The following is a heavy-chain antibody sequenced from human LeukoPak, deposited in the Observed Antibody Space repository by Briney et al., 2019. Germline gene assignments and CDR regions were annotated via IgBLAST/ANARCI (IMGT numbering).Heavy chain of an antibody. CDR2: ISAYNGNT. CDR3: ARGLEYSSSSGRPQNFDY. Sequence: ASVKVSCKASGYTFTSYGISWVRQAPGQGLEWMGWISAYNGNTNYAQKLQGRVTMTTDTSTSTAYMELRSLRSDDTAVYYCARGLEYSSSSGRPQNFDYWGQGTLVTVSS. D-gene: IGHD6-6*01. V-gene: IGHV1-18*01. CDR1: GYTFTSYG. J-gene: IGHJ4*02.